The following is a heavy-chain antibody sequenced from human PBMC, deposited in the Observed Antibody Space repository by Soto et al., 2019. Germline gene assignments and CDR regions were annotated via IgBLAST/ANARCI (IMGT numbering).Heavy chain of an antibody. D-gene: IGHD3-3*01. Sequence: EVQLVESGGGLVKPGGSLRLSCAASGFTLSSYSMNWVRQAPGKGLEWVSSISSSSNYIYYADSIKGRFTISRDNANNSLYLQMNSLRAEDTAVYYCARDRYDFWRGDYYYYGMDVWVQGTTVTVSS. V-gene: IGHV3-21*01. CDR2: ISSSSNYI. CDR3: ARDRYDFWRGDYYYYGMDV. J-gene: IGHJ6*02. CDR1: GFTLSSYS.